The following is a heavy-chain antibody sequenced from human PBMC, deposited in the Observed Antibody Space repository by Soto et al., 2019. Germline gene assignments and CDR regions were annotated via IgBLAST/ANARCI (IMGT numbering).Heavy chain of an antibody. CDR1: GGSFSVHY. CDR3: ATLASWGDHVFAVA. CDR2: INRSGDT. V-gene: IGHV4-34*01. J-gene: IGHJ5*02. Sequence: PSETLSLTCAVYGGSFSVHYWSWIRQPPGKGLEWIAEINRSGDTNYNPSLKSRVTISADTSKNQLSLNLTSTTAADTAVYYCATLASWGDHVFAVAWGQGTLVTVSS. D-gene: IGHD6-19*01.